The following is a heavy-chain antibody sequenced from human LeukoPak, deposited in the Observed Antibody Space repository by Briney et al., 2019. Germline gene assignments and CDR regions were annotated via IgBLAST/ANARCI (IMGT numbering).Heavy chain of an antibody. CDR3: ARVITPLRRCSGGSCYYYYYSMDV. J-gene: IGHJ6*03. CDR2: FYCRRRT. D-gene: IGHD2-15*01. Sequence: PSETLSLTCRVSVDSISSYYWSWIPRPPGKGLECIEHFYCRRRTNSNASLKSRVTQSVAKPKNQFSLKMSYVSAADTAVYYCARVITPLRRCSGGSCYYYYYSMDVWGKGTTGTVSS. CDR1: VDSISSYY. V-gene: IGHV4-59*12.